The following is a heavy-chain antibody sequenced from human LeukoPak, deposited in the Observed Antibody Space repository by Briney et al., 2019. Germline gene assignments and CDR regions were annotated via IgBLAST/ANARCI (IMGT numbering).Heavy chain of an antibody. CDR3: AAVPHYMVRGVIRNDY. CDR2: IVVGSGNT. D-gene: IGHD3-10*01. J-gene: IGHJ4*02. V-gene: IGHV1-58*01. CDR1: GFTFTSSA. Sequence: TSVKVSCKASGFTFTSSAVQWVRQARGQRLEWIGWIVVGSGNTNYAQKFQERVTITRDISTSTAYMELSSLRSEDTAVYYCAAVPHYMVRGVIRNDYWGQGTLVTVSS.